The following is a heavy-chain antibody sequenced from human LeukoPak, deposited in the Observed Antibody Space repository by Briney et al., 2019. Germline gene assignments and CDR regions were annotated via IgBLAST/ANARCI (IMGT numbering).Heavy chain of an antibody. V-gene: IGHV5-51*01. J-gene: IGHJ6*02. Sequence: PGESLKISCKVPGDRFTSYRIGWVRQMPGKVLEWMGIIFPGDSDTRYSPSFQGQVTISADKSISTAYLQWSSLKASDTAMYYCARQSPPGTNYYYGMDVWGQGTTVTVSS. CDR1: GDRFTSYR. D-gene: IGHD6-13*01. CDR2: IFPGDSDT. CDR3: ARQSPPGTNYYYGMDV.